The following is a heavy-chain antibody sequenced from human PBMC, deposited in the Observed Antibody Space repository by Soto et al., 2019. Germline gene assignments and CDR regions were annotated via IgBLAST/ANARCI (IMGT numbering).Heavy chain of an antibody. J-gene: IGHJ4*02. CDR1: GGSVSSGSYY. V-gene: IGHV4-61*01. CDR2: IYYSGST. CDR3: AGLWGYSYDFDY. D-gene: IGHD5-18*01. Sequence: SETLSLTCTVSGGSVSSGSYYWSWIRQPPGKGLEWIGYIYYSGSTNYNPSLKSRVTISVDTSKNQFSLKLSSVTAADTAVYYCAGLWGYSYDFDYWGQGTLVTVSS.